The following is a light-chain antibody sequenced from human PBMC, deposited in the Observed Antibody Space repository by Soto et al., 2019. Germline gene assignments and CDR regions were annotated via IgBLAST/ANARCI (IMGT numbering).Light chain of an antibody. J-gene: IGLJ1*01. CDR1: RSDVGGYNY. Sequence: SITISCTGTRSDVGGYNYVSWYQQHPGKAPKLMIYDVRNRPSGVSNRFSGSKSVNTASLTISGLQAEDEADYYCSSYTSISTYVFGTGTKVTVL. V-gene: IGLV2-14*04. CDR2: DVR. CDR3: SSYTSISTYV.